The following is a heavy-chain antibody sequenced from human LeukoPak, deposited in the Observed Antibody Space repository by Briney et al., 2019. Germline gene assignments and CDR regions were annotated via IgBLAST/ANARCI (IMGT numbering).Heavy chain of an antibody. CDR1: GFTFSSYS. J-gene: IGHJ4*02. CDR2: ISSSNSYI. D-gene: IGHD5-24*01. CDR3: AREEMATISDY. Sequence: GGSLRLSCAASGFTFSSYSMNWVRQAPGKGLEWVSSISSSNSYIYYADSVEGRFTISRDNAKNSLYLQMNSLRAEDTAVYYCAREEMATISDYWGQGTLVTVSS. V-gene: IGHV3-21*01.